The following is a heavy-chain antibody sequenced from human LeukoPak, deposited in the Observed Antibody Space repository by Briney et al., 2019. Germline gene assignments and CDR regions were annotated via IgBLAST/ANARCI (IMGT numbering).Heavy chain of an antibody. J-gene: IGHJ4*02. CDR1: GYTFNTYA. CDR2: INTNTGKP. Sequence: ASVKVSCKASGYTFNTYAMNWVRQAPGQGLEWMGWINTNTGKPTYVQGFRGRFEFSLDTSVSTAYLQISSLRTEDTAVYYCARSGADNWNYEFDYWGQGTLVTVSS. CDR3: ARSGADNWNYEFDY. D-gene: IGHD1-7*01. V-gene: IGHV7-4-1*02.